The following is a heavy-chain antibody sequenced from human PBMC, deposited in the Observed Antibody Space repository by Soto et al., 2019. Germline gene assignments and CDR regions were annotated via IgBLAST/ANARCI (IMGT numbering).Heavy chain of an antibody. V-gene: IGHV4-38-2*01. CDR3: TKSFFSSSWFAGS. Sequence: SETLSLTCAVSGFSISSDSYWGWIRQPPGKELEWIGSVYHSGTTYYNPSLKSRVTISLDTSKNQFSLKLRSATAADTAVYYCTKSFFSSSWFAGSWGQGTLVT. CDR1: GFSISSDSY. D-gene: IGHD6-13*01. J-gene: IGHJ5*01. CDR2: VYHSGTT.